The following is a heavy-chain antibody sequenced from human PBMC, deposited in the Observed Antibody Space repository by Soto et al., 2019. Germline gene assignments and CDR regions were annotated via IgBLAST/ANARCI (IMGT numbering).Heavy chain of an antibody. V-gene: IGHV3-23*01. CDR2: ISPSGGRT. Sequence: EVQLLDSGGGLVQPGGSLRLSCAAPGFTFYSYAMSWVRQAPGKGLEWVSSISPSGGRTYYADFVEGRFTIFRDNSKSRLSLQMTSLRIEDMAIYFCAKRPVVPYCSGGSCFPTSLERGLGSLVTVS. CDR3: AKRPVVPYCSGGSCFPTSLE. D-gene: IGHD2-15*01. J-gene: IGHJ4*02. CDR1: GFTFYSYA.